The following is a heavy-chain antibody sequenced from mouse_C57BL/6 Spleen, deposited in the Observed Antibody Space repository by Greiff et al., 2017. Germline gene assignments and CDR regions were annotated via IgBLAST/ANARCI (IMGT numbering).Heavy chain of an antibody. CDR2: IHPSDSDT. CDR3: GIWSADYYGPPWFAY. V-gene: IGHV1-74*01. J-gene: IGHJ3*01. CDR1: GYTFTSYW. Sequence: QVQLKQPGAELVKPGASVKVSCKASGYTFTSYWMHWVKQRPGQGLEWIGRIHPSDSDTNYNQKFKGKATLTVDKSSSTAYMQLSSLKSEDSAVYYCGIWSADYYGPPWFAYWGQGTLVTVSA. D-gene: IGHD1-1*01.